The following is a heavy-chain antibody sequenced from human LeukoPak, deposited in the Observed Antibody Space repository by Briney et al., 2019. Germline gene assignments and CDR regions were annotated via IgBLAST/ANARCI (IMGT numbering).Heavy chain of an antibody. V-gene: IGHV1-69*06. CDR1: GGTFSSYA. CDR2: IIPIFGTA. Sequence: SVKVSCKASGGTFSSYAISWVRQAPGQGLEWMGGIIPIFGTANYAQKFQGRVTITADKSTSTAYMELSSLRSEDTAVYYCALWFGELSAFDIWGQGTMVTISS. CDR3: ALWFGELSAFDI. D-gene: IGHD3-10*01. J-gene: IGHJ3*02.